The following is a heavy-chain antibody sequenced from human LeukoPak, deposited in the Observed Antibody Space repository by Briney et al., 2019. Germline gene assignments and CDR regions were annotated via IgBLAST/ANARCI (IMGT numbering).Heavy chain of an antibody. CDR3: ARDLRYSFLYYYYGMDV. V-gene: IGHV1-46*01. CDR2: INPSGGST. J-gene: IGHJ6*02. CDR1: GYTFTSYY. D-gene: IGHD1-26*01. Sequence: GESLKISCKASGYTFTSYYMHWVRQAPGQGLEWMGIINPSGGSTSYAQKFQGRVTMTRDTSTSTVYMELSSLRSEDTAVYYCARDLRYSFLYYYYGMDVRGQGTTVTVS.